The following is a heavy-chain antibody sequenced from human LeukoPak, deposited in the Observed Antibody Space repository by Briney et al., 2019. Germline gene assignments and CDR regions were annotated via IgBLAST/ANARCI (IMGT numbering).Heavy chain of an antibody. J-gene: IGHJ4*02. D-gene: IGHD5-12*01. CDR3: ARGGYSFDY. Sequence: GGSLRLSCVASGFSFTKYWMTWVRQAPGKGLEWVARLHQDGSERNYVGSVEGRFTVFGDNAKSSLFLQMHSLRVEDTAVYYCARGGYSFDYLGQGTLVTVPS. V-gene: IGHV3-7*01. CDR1: GFSFTKYW. CDR2: LHQDGSER.